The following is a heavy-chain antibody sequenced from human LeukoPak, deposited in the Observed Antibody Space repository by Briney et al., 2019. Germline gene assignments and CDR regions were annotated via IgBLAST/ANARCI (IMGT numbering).Heavy chain of an antibody. J-gene: IGHJ4*02. Sequence: GASVKVSCKASGYTFTSYDINWVRQATGQGLEWMGWMNPNSGNTGYAQKFQGRVTMARNTSISTAYMELSSLRAEDTAVYYCARGRITMVRGAYYFGYWGQGTLVTVSS. V-gene: IGHV1-8*01. CDR2: MNPNSGNT. D-gene: IGHD3-10*01. CDR1: GYTFTSYD. CDR3: ARGRITMVRGAYYFGY.